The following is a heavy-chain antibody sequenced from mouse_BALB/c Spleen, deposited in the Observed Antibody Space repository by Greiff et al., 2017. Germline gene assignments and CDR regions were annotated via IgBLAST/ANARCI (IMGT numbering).Heavy chain of an antibody. J-gene: IGHJ2*01. CDR2: ISSGGST. CDR1: GFTFSSYA. D-gene: IGHD1-1*01. Sequence: EVKVEESGGGLVKPGGSLKLSCAASGFTFSSYAMSWVRQTPEKRLEWVASISSGGSTYYPDSVKGRFTISRDNARNILYLQMSSLRSEDTAMYYCARGGSYGSSFFDYWGQGTTLTVSS. V-gene: IGHV5-6-5*01. CDR3: ARGGSYGSSFFDY.